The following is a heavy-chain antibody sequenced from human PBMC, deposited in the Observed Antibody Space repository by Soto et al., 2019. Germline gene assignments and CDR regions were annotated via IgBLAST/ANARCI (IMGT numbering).Heavy chain of an antibody. J-gene: IGHJ3*02. CDR2: ISWNSGSI. V-gene: IGHV3-9*01. CDR3: AKGLRQWLSRSAFDI. D-gene: IGHD6-19*01. Sequence: EVQLVESGGGLGQPGRSLRLSCAASGFTFDDYAMHWVRQAPGKGLEWVSGISWNSGSIGYADSVKGRFTISRDNAKNSLYLQMNSLRPEDTALYHCAKGLRQWLSRSAFDIWGQGTMVTVSS. CDR1: GFTFDDYA.